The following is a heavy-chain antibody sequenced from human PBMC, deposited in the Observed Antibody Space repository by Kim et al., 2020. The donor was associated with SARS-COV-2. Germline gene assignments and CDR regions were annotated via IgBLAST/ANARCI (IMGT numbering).Heavy chain of an antibody. CDR3: ARDSVYSGSYEGRHLDY. CDR1: DGSISSGGYY. V-gene: IGHV4-31*03. Sequence: SETLSLTCTVSDGSISSGGYYWSWIRQHPGKGLEWIGYIYYSGSTYYNPSLKSRVTISVDTSKNQFSLKLSSVTAADTAVYYCARDSVYSGSYEGRHLDYWGQGTLVTVSS. D-gene: IGHD1-26*01. J-gene: IGHJ4*02. CDR2: IYYSGST.